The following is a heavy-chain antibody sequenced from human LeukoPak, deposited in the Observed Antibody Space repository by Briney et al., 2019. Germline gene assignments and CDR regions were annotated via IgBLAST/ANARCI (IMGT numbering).Heavy chain of an antibody. V-gene: IGHV4-39*07. CDR1: GGSISSSSYY. D-gene: IGHD2-15*01. CDR2: IYYSGST. Sequence: SETLSLTCTVSGGSISSSSYYWGWIRQPPGKGLEWIGSIYYSGSTYYNPSLKSRVTISVDTSKNQFSLKLSSVTAADTAVYYCARVLVVVAAMRGIWFDPWGQGTLVTVSS. J-gene: IGHJ5*02. CDR3: ARVLVVVAAMRGIWFDP.